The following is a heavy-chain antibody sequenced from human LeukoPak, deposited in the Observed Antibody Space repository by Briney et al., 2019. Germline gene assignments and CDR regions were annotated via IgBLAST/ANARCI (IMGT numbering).Heavy chain of an antibody. CDR2: ISGSNSYI. V-gene: IGHV3-21*01. CDR3: VKDNPLDY. CDR1: GFTFNSYS. D-gene: IGHD1-14*01. J-gene: IGHJ4*02. Sequence: GGSLRLSCAASGFTFNSYSMNWVRQAPGKGLEWVSSISGSNSYIYYADSMKGRFTISRDNAKNSLYLQMNSLRAEDTAVYYCVKDNPLDYWGQGTLVIVSS.